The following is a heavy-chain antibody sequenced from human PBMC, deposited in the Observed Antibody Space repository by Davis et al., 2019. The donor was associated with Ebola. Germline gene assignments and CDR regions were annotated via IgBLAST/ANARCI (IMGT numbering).Heavy chain of an antibody. Sequence: PGGSLRLSCTVSGGSISSSNWWSWVRQPPGKGLEWIGEIYHSGSTNYNPSLKSRVTISVDKSKNQFSLKLSSVTAADTAVYYCARHIMTGSGYTQDYWGQGTLVTVSS. CDR1: GGSISSSNW. J-gene: IGHJ4*02. V-gene: IGHV4-4*02. CDR3: ARHIMTGSGYTQDY. D-gene: IGHD3-22*01. CDR2: IYHSGST.